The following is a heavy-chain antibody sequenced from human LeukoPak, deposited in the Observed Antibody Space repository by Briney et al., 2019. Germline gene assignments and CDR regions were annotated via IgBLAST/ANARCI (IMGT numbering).Heavy chain of an antibody. CDR3: ARSARFTIFGVAIIPSHYAFDI. CDR1: GYSFTSYW. CDR2: IYPDDSDT. D-gene: IGHD3-3*01. Sequence: GESLKISCKGSGYSFTSYWIGWVRQMPGKGLEWMGIIYPDDSDTRYSPSFQGQVTISADKSISTAYLQWSSLRASDTAMYYCARSARFTIFGVAIIPSHYAFDIWGQGTMVTVSS. V-gene: IGHV5-51*01. J-gene: IGHJ3*02.